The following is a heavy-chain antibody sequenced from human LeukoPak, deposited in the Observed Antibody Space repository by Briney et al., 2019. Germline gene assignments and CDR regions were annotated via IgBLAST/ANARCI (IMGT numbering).Heavy chain of an antibody. Sequence: PGGSLRLSCAASGFTFSSYSMNWVRQAPGKGLEWVSSISSSSSYIYYADSVKGRFTISRDNAKNSLYLQMNSLRAEDTAVYYCARGLTVTTKVLDYWGQGTLVTVSS. CDR2: ISSSSSYI. CDR3: ARGLTVTTKVLDY. CDR1: GFTFSSYS. J-gene: IGHJ4*02. V-gene: IGHV3-21*01. D-gene: IGHD4-17*01.